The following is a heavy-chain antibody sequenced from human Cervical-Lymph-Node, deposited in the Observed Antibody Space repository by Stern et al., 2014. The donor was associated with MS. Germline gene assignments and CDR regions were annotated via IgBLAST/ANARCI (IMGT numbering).Heavy chain of an antibody. V-gene: IGHV3-23*04. D-gene: IGHD6-19*01. CDR3: AKVYGSGPFDY. Sequence: EVQLEESGGTLVQPGGSLRLSCAASGFTFSSYAMSWVRQAPGKGLEWFSVISGSDGSTFYADSVKGRFTISRDNAKNTLFLQMNSLRAEDTAVYYCAKVYGSGPFDYWGQGTLVTVSS. J-gene: IGHJ4*02. CDR2: ISGSDGST. CDR1: GFTFSSYA.